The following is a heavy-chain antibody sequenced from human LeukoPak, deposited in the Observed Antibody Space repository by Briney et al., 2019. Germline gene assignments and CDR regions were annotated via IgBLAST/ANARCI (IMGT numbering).Heavy chain of an antibody. D-gene: IGHD5-12*01. J-gene: IGHJ5*02. V-gene: IGHV1-69*02. CDR3: VRSRYYYDWFDP. Sequence: SVTVSCKAPGGTFTDYSISWVRQAPGQGLEWMGMIIPILDQSNYAQKFQGRVTSTADKSTTTASMELSSLKSDDTAVYYCVRSRYYYDWFDPWGQGTLVTV. CDR1: GGTFTDYS. CDR2: IIPILDQS.